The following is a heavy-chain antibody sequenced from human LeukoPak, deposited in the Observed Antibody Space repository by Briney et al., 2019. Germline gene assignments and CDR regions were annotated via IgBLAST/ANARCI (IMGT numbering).Heavy chain of an antibody. D-gene: IGHD2-15*01. V-gene: IGHV1-2*02. CDR3: ARPPSDSVVAEFDY. CDR1: GYTFTGYY. J-gene: IGHJ4*02. CDR2: INPNSGGT. Sequence: GASVKVSCKASGYTFTGYYMHWVRQAPGQGLEWMGWINPNSGGTNYAQKFQGRVTMTRDTSISTAYMELSRLRSDDTAVYYCARPPSDSVVAEFDYWGQGTLVTVSS.